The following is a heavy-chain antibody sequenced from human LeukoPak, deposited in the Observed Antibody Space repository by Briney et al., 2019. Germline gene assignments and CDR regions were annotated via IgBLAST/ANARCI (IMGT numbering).Heavy chain of an antibody. J-gene: IGHJ4*02. D-gene: IGHD1-26*01. Sequence: GGSLRLFCAASGFTFSSYSMNWVRQTPGKGLEWVSSISSSSSYIYYADSVKGRFTISRDNAKNSLYLQMKGLRVEDTAVYYCASDGHSGSLVYWGQGTLVTVSS. CDR2: ISSSSSYI. CDR3: ASDGHSGSLVY. CDR1: GFTFSSYS. V-gene: IGHV3-21*01.